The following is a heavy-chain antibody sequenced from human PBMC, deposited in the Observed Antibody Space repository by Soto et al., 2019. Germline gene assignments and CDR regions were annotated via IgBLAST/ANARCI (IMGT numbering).Heavy chain of an antibody. J-gene: IGHJ6*03. CDR3: ARDPPSPQLELYYYYMDV. D-gene: IGHD1-7*01. CDR1: GFTVSSNY. V-gene: IGHV3-66*01. Sequence: EVQLVESGGGLVQPGGSLRLSCAASGFTVSSNYMSWVRQAPGKGLEWVSVIYSGGSTYYADSVKGRFTISRDNSKNTLYLQMNSLRAEDTAVYYCARDPPSPQLELYYYYMDVWGKGTTVTVSS. CDR2: IYSGGST.